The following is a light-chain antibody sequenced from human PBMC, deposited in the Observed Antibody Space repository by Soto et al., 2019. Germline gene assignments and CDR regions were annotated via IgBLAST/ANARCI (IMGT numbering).Light chain of an antibody. V-gene: IGKV3-20*01. CDR3: QQYGSAPLYT. CDR1: QSVSSSY. CDR2: GAS. J-gene: IGKJ2*01. Sequence: EIVLTQSPGTLSLSPGERATLSCRASQSVSSSYLAWYQQKPGQATRLLIYGASSRATGIPDRFRGSGYGTDFPLTISRLEPEDVAVYYCQQYGSAPLYTFGQGTKLEIK.